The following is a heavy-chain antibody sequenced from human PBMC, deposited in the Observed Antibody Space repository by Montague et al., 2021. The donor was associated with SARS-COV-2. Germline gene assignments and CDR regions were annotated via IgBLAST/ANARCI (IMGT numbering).Heavy chain of an antibody. Sequence: SETRSLTCAVYGGSFSGYNWSWIRKPPGKGQELIGEINHSGSTNYNLSPKSRVTISVDTYKNQFSLKLSYTTAADTVVYYCARGRTELGAYYDFWSGYYWSGQNWFDPWGQGTLGTVSS. CDR2: INHSGST. CDR3: ARGRTELGAYYDFWSGYYWSGQNWFDP. CDR1: GGSFSGYN. D-gene: IGHD3-3*01. V-gene: IGHV4-34*01. J-gene: IGHJ5*02.